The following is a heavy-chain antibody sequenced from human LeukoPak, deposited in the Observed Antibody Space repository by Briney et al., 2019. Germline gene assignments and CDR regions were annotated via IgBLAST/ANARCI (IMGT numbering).Heavy chain of an antibody. CDR2: ISSSSSYI. J-gene: IGHJ4*02. D-gene: IGHD3-22*01. V-gene: IGHV3-21*01. CDR1: GFTFSSYS. Sequence: GGSLRLSCAASGFTFSSYSMNWVRQAPGKGLEWVSPISSSSSYIYYADSVKGRFTISRDNAKNSLYLQMNSLRAEDTAVYYCARVVYYDSSGYSVDYWGQGTLVTVSS. CDR3: ARVVYYDSSGYSVDY.